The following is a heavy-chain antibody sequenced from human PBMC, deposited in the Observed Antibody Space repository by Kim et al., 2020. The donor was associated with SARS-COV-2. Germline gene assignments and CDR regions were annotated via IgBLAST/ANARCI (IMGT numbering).Heavy chain of an antibody. V-gene: IGHV4-39*01. Sequence: SETLSLTCTVSGDSIKDRTFYWGWIRQPPGKGLEWIGSISYSGNTYYTSSLKSRITISKDTSKSQFSLKLNSVTATDTAVYYCARHHDHSRFDPWGQGTLVTVS. CDR3: ARHHDHSRFDP. J-gene: IGHJ5*02. CDR1: GDSIKDRTFY. CDR2: ISYSGNT. D-gene: IGHD4-4*01.